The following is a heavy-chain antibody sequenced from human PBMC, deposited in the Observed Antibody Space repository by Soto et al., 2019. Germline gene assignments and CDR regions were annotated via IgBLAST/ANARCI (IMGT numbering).Heavy chain of an antibody. CDR1: GFTFSSYS. D-gene: IGHD3-22*01. J-gene: IGHJ4*02. CDR3: ARRCYYDSSGYPSGHCY. CDR2: ISSSSSYI. V-gene: IGHV3-21*01. Sequence: EVQLVESGGGLVKPGGSLRLSCAASGFTFSSYSMNWVRQAPGKGLEWVSSISSSSSYIYYADSVKGRFTISRDNAKNSLYLQMNSLRAEDTAVYYCARRCYYDSSGYPSGHCYWGQGTLVTVSS.